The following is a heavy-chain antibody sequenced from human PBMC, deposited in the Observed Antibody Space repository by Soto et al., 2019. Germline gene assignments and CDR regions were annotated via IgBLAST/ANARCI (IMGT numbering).Heavy chain of an antibody. D-gene: IGHD2-15*01. V-gene: IGHV3-23*01. CDR2: ISGSGGST. CDR3: AKWVFFFQAEHGIRDTVPVSAFLLNRSSDL. J-gene: IGHJ2*01. Sequence: RGKGLEWVSAISGSGGSTYYADSVKGRFTISRDNSKNTLYLQMNSLRAEDTAVYYCAKWVFFFQAEHGIRDTVPVSAFLLNRSSDL.